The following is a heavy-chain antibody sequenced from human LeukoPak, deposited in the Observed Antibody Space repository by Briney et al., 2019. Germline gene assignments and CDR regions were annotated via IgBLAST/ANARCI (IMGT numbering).Heavy chain of an antibody. Sequence: GGSLRLSGAASGFTFSSYAMSWVRQAPGKGLEWVSAISGSGGSTYYADSVKGRFTISRDNSKNTLYLQMNSLRAEDTAVYYCAKDGYYDSGPLSDAFDIWGQGTMVTVSS. CDR3: AKDGYYDSGPLSDAFDI. J-gene: IGHJ3*02. V-gene: IGHV3-23*01. D-gene: IGHD3-22*01. CDR2: ISGSGGST. CDR1: GFTFSSYA.